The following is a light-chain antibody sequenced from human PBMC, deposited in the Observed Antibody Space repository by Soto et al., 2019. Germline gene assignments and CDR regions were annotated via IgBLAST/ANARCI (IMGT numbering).Light chain of an antibody. CDR2: AAS. CDR1: QGITDY. Sequence: DIQMTQSPSSLSASVGDRVTITCRASQGITDYLAWYQQKPGQVPNLLIYAASTLQSGVPSLFSASGSGTDLTLTITGLQPEDVATYYCQNYNSAPWTFGQGTKVEI. V-gene: IGKV1-27*01. CDR3: QNYNSAPWT. J-gene: IGKJ1*01.